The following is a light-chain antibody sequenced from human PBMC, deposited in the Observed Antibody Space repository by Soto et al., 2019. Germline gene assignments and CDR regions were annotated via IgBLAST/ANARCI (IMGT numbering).Light chain of an antibody. CDR3: QQDNSYWT. J-gene: IGKJ1*01. V-gene: IGKV1-5*01. Sequence: DIPMTQSPSTLSASVGDRVPLTCRASQSISSWLAWYRQKPGKAPTLLIYAASRLERGVPSRFSGSGSGTEFTLTISSLQPDDFATYYCQQDNSYWTFGQGTKVEIK. CDR1: QSISSW. CDR2: AAS.